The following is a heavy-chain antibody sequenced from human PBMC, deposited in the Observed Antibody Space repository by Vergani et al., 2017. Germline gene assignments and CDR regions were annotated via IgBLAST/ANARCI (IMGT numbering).Heavy chain of an antibody. V-gene: IGHV1-69*18. Sequence: QVQLVQSGAEVKKPGSSVKVSCKASGGTFSSYAISWVLQAPGQGLEWMGRIIPIFGTANYAQKFQGRVTITADESTSTAYMELSSLRSEDTAVYYCARAPYCGGDCYSPNGYWGQGTLVTVSS. D-gene: IGHD2-21*02. CDR3: ARAPYCGGDCYSPNGY. J-gene: IGHJ4*02. CDR1: GGTFSSYA. CDR2: IIPIFGTA.